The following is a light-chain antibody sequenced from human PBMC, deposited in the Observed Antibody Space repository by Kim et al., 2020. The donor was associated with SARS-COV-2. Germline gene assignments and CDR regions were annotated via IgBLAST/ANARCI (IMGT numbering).Light chain of an antibody. J-gene: IGLJ1*01. V-gene: IGLV1-47*01. CDR1: ASKIGSTD. CDR3: AAWDDRLSGYL. Sequence: GHMTTTSDAPRASKIGSTDVYWYRQRPGKAPNLRIYRNRQRPSGVPDRYSGATFGTSAFLAISGLRSEDEADYYCAAWDDRLSGYLFGTGTKVTVL. CDR2: RNR.